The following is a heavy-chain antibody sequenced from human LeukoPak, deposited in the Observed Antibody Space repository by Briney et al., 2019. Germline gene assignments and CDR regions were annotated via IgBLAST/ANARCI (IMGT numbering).Heavy chain of an antibody. V-gene: IGHV1-69*04. Sequence: SVKVSCKASGGTFSSYAISWVRQAPGQGLEWMGRIIPILGIANYAQKFQGRVTITADKSTSTAYMELSSLRSDDTAVYYCARDGAFDIWGQGTMVTVSS. J-gene: IGHJ3*02. CDR1: GGTFSSYA. CDR2: IIPILGIA. CDR3: ARDGAFDI.